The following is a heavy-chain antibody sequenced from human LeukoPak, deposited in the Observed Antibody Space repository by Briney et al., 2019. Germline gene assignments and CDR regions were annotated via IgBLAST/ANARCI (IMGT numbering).Heavy chain of an antibody. Sequence: KPSETLSLTCAVYGGSFSGYYWSWIRQPPGKGLEWIGSIYYSGSTYYNPSLKSRVTISVDTSKNQFSLKLSSVTAADTAVYYCARRGVPAELNEYFQHWGQGTLVTVSS. CDR1: GGSFSGYY. J-gene: IGHJ1*01. V-gene: IGHV4-34*01. D-gene: IGHD2-2*01. CDR3: ARRGVPAELNEYFQH. CDR2: IYYSGST.